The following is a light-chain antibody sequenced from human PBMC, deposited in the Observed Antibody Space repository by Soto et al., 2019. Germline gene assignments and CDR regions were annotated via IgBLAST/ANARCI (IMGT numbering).Light chain of an antibody. CDR2: ETS. V-gene: IGKV3-11*01. Sequence: EIVLTQSPATLSLSPGERATLSCRASEIVAGYLAWYQQKPGLPPRLLIYETSNRAIGVPDRFTGSGSGTDCTVTISSLEPDDSAVYYCHQYDSWTFGQGTKVAIK. CDR3: HQYDSWT. J-gene: IGKJ1*01. CDR1: EIVAGY.